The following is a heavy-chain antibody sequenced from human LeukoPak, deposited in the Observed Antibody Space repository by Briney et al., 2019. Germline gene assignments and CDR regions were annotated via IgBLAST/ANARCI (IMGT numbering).Heavy chain of an antibody. V-gene: IGHV4-30-4*01. CDR2: IYYRGNT. D-gene: IGHD3-16*02. Sequence: SETLSLTCTASGGSIISGDYYWSWIRQPPGKGLEWIVYIYYRGNTYYNPSLKSRLTISVDTSKNQFSLKLSSVTAADTAVYYCARARGGDYDYVWQSYRYIPTFDYWGQGNLVTVSS. CDR1: GGSIISGDYY. CDR3: ARARGGDYDYVWQSYRYIPTFDY. J-gene: IGHJ4*02.